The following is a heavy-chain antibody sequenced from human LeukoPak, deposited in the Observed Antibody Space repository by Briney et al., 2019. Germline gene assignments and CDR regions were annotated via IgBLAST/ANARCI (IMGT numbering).Heavy chain of an antibody. CDR3: ARGPPPDFDY. J-gene: IGHJ4*02. V-gene: IGHV4-39*07. CDR1: GGSISSSSYY. CDR2: IYYSGST. Sequence: KPSDTLSLTCTVSGGSISSSSYYWGWIRQPPGKGLEWIGSIYYSGSTYYNPSLKSRVTISVDTSKNQFSLKLSSVTAADTAVYYCARGPPPDFDYWGRGTLVTVSS.